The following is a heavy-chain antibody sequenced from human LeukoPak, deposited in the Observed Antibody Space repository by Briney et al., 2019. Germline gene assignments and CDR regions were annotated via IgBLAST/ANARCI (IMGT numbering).Heavy chain of an antibody. CDR1: GGSFSGYY. Sequence: SETLSLTCAVYGGSFSGYYWSWIRQPPGKGLEWIGEINHSGSTKYNPSLKSRVTISVDTSKNQFSLKLSSVTAADTAVYYCARWSSNYYDSSGRRFDPWGQGTLVTVSS. CDR3: ARWSSNYYDSSGRRFDP. D-gene: IGHD3-22*01. J-gene: IGHJ5*02. CDR2: INHSGST. V-gene: IGHV4-34*01.